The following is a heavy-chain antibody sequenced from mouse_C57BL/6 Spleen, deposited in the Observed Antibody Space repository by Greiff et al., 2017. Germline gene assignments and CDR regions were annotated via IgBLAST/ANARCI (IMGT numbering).Heavy chain of an antibody. CDR2: ISRGGSYT. Sequence: EVHLVQSGGELVKPGGSLKLSCAASGFTFSSYGMPWVRQTPDKWLEWVATISRGGSYTYYPDSVKGRFTISRDNAKNTLYLQLSSLKSEDTAMYYCERRGVYYGVDYAMDYWGQGTSVTVSS. CDR1: GFTFSSYG. J-gene: IGHJ4*01. D-gene: IGHD2-13*01. V-gene: IGHV5-6*01. CDR3: ERRGVYYGVDYAMDY.